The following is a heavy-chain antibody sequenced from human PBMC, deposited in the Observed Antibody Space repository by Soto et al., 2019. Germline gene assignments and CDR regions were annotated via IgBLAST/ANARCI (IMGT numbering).Heavy chain of an antibody. V-gene: IGHV4-39*01. J-gene: IGHJ6*02. CDR1: GGSIGSGEYY. CDR2: IYYRGST. Sequence: QLQLQESGPGLVKPSETLSLTCTVSGGSIGSGEYYWGWIRQPPGKGLEWIGIIYYRGSTYYNPSLKSRVSMSIDTSKNQFCLKLSSVTAADTAVYYCARTIPNSGFRRGMDVWGQGTTVTVSS. CDR3: ARTIPNSGFRRGMDV. D-gene: IGHD6-19*01.